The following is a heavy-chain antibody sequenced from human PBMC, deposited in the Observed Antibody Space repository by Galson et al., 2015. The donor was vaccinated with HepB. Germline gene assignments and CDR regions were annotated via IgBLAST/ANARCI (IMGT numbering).Heavy chain of an antibody. V-gene: IGHV3-15*01. J-gene: IGHJ5*02. CDR1: GFTFSNAW. Sequence: SLRLSCAASGFTFSNAWMSWVRQAPGKGLEWVGRIKSKTDGGTTDYAAPVKGRFTISRDDSKNTLYLQMNSLKTEDTAVYYCTTEGSGEMVRGVIIPYNWFDPWGQGTLVTVSS. D-gene: IGHD3-10*01. CDR2: IKSKTDGGTT. CDR3: TTEGSGEMVRGVIIPYNWFDP.